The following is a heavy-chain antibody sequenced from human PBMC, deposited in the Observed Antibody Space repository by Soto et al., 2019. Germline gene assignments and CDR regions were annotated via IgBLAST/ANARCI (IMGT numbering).Heavy chain of an antibody. D-gene: IGHD1-1*01. J-gene: IGHJ6*02. CDR2: ISGTGGST. V-gene: IGHV3-23*01. CDR1: GFTFSNYV. Sequence: GGSLRLSWRPSGFTFSNYVLSWVRHAPGQGLEWVSGISGTGGSTYYVDSVKGRFAISRDNSKNTLYLQINSLRVEDTAVHYCAKMAGPTDFYYTMDVWGRGTTVTVS. CDR3: AKMAGPTDFYYTMDV.